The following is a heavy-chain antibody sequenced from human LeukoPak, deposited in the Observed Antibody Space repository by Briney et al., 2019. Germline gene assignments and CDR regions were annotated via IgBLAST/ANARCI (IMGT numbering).Heavy chain of an antibody. CDR3: ARATMVAGYYYFDY. Sequence: SETPSLTCTVSGGSISNYYWSWIRQPPGKGLEWIGYMYYSGSTNYNPSLKSRVSISVDTSKNQFSLKLSSVTAADTAVYYCARATMVAGYYYFDYWGQGTLVTVSS. CDR1: GGSISNYY. V-gene: IGHV4-59*01. J-gene: IGHJ4*02. D-gene: IGHD1-26*01. CDR2: MYYSGST.